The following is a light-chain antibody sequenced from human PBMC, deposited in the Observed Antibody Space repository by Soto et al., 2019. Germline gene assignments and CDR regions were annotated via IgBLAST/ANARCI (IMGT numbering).Light chain of an antibody. CDR2: DVS. CDR3: CSYAGSYTWV. V-gene: IGLV2-11*01. CDR1: SSDVGGYNY. Sequence: LTQPRSVSGSPGQSVTISCTGTSSDVGGYNYVSWYQQHPGKAPKLMIYDVSKRPSGVPDRFSGSKSGNTASLTISGLQAEDEADYYCCSYAGSYTWVFGGGTQLTVL. J-gene: IGLJ3*02.